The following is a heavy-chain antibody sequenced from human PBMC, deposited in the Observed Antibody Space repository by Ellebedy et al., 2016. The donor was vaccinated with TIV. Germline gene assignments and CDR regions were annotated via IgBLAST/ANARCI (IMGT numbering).Heavy chain of an antibody. Sequence: SETLSLTXTVSGGSISSYYWSWIRQPPGKGLEWIGYIYYSGSTYYNPSLKSRVTISVDTSKNQFSLKLSSVTAADTAVYYCARKRGDYNPQFFWYTFFDYWGQGTLVTVSS. J-gene: IGHJ4*02. D-gene: IGHD3-3*01. V-gene: IGHV4-59*12. CDR2: IYYSGST. CDR1: GGSISSYY. CDR3: ARKRGDYNPQFFWYTFFDY.